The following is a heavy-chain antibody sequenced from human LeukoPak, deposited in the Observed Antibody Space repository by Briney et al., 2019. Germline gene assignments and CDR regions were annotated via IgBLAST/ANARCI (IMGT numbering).Heavy chain of an antibody. CDR2: IYYSGST. CDR1: GGSISSYY. D-gene: IGHD5-12*01. J-gene: IGHJ5*02. CDR3: ARATSGYHYDP. V-gene: IGHV4-59*01. Sequence: PSETLSLTCTVSGGSISSYYWSWIRQPPGKGLEWIGYIYYSGSTNYNPSLKSRVTISVDTSKNQFSLKQSSVTAADTAVYYCARATSGYHYDPWGQGTPVTVSS.